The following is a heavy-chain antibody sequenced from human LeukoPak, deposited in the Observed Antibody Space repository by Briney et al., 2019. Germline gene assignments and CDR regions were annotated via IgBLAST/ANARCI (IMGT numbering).Heavy chain of an antibody. CDR1: GGTFSSYA. Sequence: ASVKVSCKASGGTFSSYAISWVRQAPGQGLEWMGRIVPILGIANYAQKFQGRVTVTADKSTSTAYMELSSLRSEDTAVYYCAKTTVTRAFDIWGQGTMVTVSS. CDR3: AKTTVTRAFDI. D-gene: IGHD4-17*01. J-gene: IGHJ3*02. V-gene: IGHV1-69*04. CDR2: IVPILGIA.